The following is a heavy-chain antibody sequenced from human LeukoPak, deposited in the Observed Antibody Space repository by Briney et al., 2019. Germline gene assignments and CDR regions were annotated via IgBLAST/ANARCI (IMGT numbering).Heavy chain of an antibody. V-gene: IGHV4-4*02. J-gene: IGHJ2*01. CDR3: ARDFPGRRRLTGTGWYFDL. CDR2: IYHSGST. Sequence: KSSETLSLTCAVSGGSISSSNWWSWVRQPPGKGLEWIGEIYHSGSTNYNPSLKSRVTISVDKSKNQFSLKLSSVTAADTAVYYCARDFPGRRRLTGTGWYFDLWGRGTLVTVSS. CDR1: GGSISSSNW. D-gene: IGHD1-7*01.